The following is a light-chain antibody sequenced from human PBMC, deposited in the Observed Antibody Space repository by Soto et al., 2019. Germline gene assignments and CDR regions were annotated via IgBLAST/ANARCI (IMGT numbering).Light chain of an antibody. Sequence: QSVLTQPASVSGSPGQSITISCTGTSSDVGGYNYVSWYQQHPGKAPKLMIYDVSNRPSGVSKRFAGSNSGNTASLTISGLQAEDEADYYCSSYTSSSCYVFGTGTKLTVL. V-gene: IGLV2-14*01. CDR3: SSYTSSSCYV. CDR1: SSDVGGYNY. CDR2: DVS. J-gene: IGLJ1*01.